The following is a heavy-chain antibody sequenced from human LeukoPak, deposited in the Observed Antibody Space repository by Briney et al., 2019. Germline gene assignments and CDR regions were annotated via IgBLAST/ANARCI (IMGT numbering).Heavy chain of an antibody. CDR3: ARGQWELLAVDY. CDR2: IYYSGST. V-gene: IGHV4-30-4*08. CDR1: GGSISSGDYY. Sequence: PSETLSLTCIVSGGSISSGDYYWSWIRQPPGKGLEWIGYIYYSGSTYYNPSLKSRVTISVDTSKNQFSLKLSSVTAADTAVYYCARGQWELLAVDYWGQGTLVTVSS. D-gene: IGHD1-26*01. J-gene: IGHJ4*02.